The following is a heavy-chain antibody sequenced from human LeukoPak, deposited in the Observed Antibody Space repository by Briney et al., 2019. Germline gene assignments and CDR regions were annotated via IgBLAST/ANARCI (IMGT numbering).Heavy chain of an antibody. J-gene: IGHJ6*02. Sequence: ASVKVSCKASGYTLTDYYMHWVRQAPGHGPEWMGWINPNSGGTNYAQKFQGRVTMTRDTSISTAYMELSRLRSDDTAVYYCARDLCTTGTTGYYYYYNGMDVWGQGTTVTVSS. CDR2: INPNSGGT. V-gene: IGHV1-2*02. CDR3: ARDLCTTGTTGYYYYYNGMDV. CDR1: GYTLTDYY. D-gene: IGHD1-1*01.